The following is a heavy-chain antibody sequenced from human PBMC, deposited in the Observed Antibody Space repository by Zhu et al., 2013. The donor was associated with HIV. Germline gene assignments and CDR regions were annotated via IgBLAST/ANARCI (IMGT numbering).Heavy chain of an antibody. CDR1: GYTFTSYY. Sequence: QVQLVQSGAEVKKPGASVKVSCKASGYTFTSYYMHWVRQAPGQGLEWMGIINPSGGSTSYAQKFQGRVTMTRDTSTSTVYMELSSLRSEDTAVYYCARASSDTAMVTRWFDPWGQGTLVTVSS. CDR2: INPSGGST. CDR3: ARASSDTAMVTRWFDP. D-gene: IGHD5-18*01. V-gene: IGHV1-46*03. J-gene: IGHJ5*02.